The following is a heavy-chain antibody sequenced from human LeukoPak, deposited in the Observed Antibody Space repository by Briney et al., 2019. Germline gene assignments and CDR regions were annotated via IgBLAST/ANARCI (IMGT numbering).Heavy chain of an antibody. CDR1: AVSFSGYY. J-gene: IGHJ4*02. CDR2: INHSGST. V-gene: IGHV4-34*01. Sequence: SETLSLNCAVYAVSFSGYYWSWIRQPPGKGLEGSGEINHSGSTNYNPSLKSRVTISVDTSKNQFSLKLSSVTAADTAEYYCARDRYCSDGSCPNFDYWGQGTLVTVSS. CDR3: ARDRYCSDGSCPNFDY. D-gene: IGHD2-15*01.